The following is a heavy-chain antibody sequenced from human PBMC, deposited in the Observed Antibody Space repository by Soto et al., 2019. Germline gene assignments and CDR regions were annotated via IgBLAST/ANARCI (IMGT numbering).Heavy chain of an antibody. Sequence: QVELVQSGVEVKKPGASVKVSCKASGYTFTNHGLSWVRQAPGQGLEWMGWISASHGYTNYAQKFWGRVTVTTDTSKSTGYMEARSLKSEDTAVYYCARMVRGSKFDYYYYVDVWGKGTAVTVSS. J-gene: IGHJ6*03. CDR3: ARMVRGSKFDYYYYVDV. D-gene: IGHD3-10*01. CDR1: GYTFTNHG. V-gene: IGHV1-18*04. CDR2: ISASHGYT.